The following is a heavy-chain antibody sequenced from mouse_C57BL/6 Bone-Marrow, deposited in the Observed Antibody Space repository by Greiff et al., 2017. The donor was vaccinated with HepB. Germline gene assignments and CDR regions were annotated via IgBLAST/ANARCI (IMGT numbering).Heavy chain of an antibody. V-gene: IGHV5-16*01. J-gene: IGHJ2*01. CDR1: GFTFSDYY. D-gene: IGHD1-1*01. Sequence: EVQLQESEGGLVQPGSSMKLSCTASGFTFSDYYMAWVRQVPEKGLEWVANINYDGSSTYYLDSLKSRFIISRDNAKNILYLQMSSLKSEDTATYYCAREDYYGSSYVFDYWGQGTTLTVSS. CDR2: INYDGSST. CDR3: AREDYYGSSYVFDY.